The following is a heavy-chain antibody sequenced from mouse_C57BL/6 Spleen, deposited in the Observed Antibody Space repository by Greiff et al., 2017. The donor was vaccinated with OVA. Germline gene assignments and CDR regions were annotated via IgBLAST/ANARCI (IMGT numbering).Heavy chain of an antibody. Sequence: VQLQQSGAELVRPGASVKLSCTASGFNIKDDYMHWVKQRHEQGLEWIGWIDPENGDTEYASKFQGKATITADTSSNTAYLQLSSLTSEDTAVYYCTTGGLHFAYWGQGTLVTVSA. V-gene: IGHV14-4*01. CDR1: GFNIKDDY. J-gene: IGHJ3*01. CDR2: IDPENGDT. D-gene: IGHD2-13*01. CDR3: TTGGLHFAY.